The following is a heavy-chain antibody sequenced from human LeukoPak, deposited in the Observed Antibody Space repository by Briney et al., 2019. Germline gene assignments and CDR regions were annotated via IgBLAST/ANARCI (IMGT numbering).Heavy chain of an antibody. D-gene: IGHD4-17*01. CDR1: GFTFSSYA. J-gene: IGHJ4*02. Sequence: GGSLRLSCAASGFTFSSYAMHWVRQAPGKGLEWVAVISYDGSNKYYADSVKGRFTISRDNSKNTLNLQMNSLRAEDTAVYYCARAMTTVTTPYGYWGQGTLVTVSS. CDR3: ARAMTTVTTPYGY. V-gene: IGHV3-30-3*01. CDR2: ISYDGSNK.